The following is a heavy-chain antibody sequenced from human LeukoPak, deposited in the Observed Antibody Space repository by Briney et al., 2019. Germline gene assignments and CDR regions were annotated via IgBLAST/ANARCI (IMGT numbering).Heavy chain of an antibody. CDR1: GFTFSSYG. V-gene: IGHV3-30*02. CDR3: AKDSGRSGQLWLHFDY. D-gene: IGHD5-18*01. Sequence: GGSLRLSCAASGFTFSSYGMHWVRQAPGKGLEWVAFIRYDGSNKYYADSVKGRFTISRDNSKNTLYLQMNSLRAEDTAVYYCAKDSGRSGQLWLHFDYWGQGTLVTVSS. J-gene: IGHJ4*02. CDR2: IRYDGSNK.